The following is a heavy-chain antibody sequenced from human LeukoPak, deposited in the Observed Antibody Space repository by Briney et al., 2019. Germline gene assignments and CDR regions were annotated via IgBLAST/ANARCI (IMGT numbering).Heavy chain of an antibody. CDR1: GFTFGNFW. D-gene: IGHD2-8*02. CDR3: ARLFGGVTTFDY. J-gene: IGHJ4*02. CDR2: MKGDASLI. Sequence: GGSLRLSCATSGFTFGNFWMSWVRQAPGRGLQWVASMKGDASLIYYVDSMKGRFTISRDNARNSLYLQMNSLRVEDTAVYYCARLFGGVTTFDYWGQGALVTVSS. V-gene: IGHV3-7*01.